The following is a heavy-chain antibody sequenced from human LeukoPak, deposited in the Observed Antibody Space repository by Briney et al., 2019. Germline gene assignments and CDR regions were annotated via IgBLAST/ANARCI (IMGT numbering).Heavy chain of an antibody. CDR2: IRYDGSNK. CDR3: AKDLLQYNWSDWDFDY. CDR1: GFTFSSYG. D-gene: IGHD1-1*01. Sequence: PGGSLRLSCAASGFTFSSYGMHWVRQAPGKGLEWVAFIRYDGSNKYYADSVKGRFTISRDNSKNTLYLQMNSLRAEDTAVYYCAKDLLQYNWSDWDFDYWGQGTLVTVSS. V-gene: IGHV3-30*02. J-gene: IGHJ4*02.